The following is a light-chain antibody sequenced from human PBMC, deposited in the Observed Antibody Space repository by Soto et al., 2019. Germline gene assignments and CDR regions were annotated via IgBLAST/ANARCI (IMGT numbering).Light chain of an antibody. J-gene: IGLJ3*02. CDR3: QVWDSSSDHWV. CDR1: NIRNKS. V-gene: IGLV3-21*02. Sequence: SYELTQTPSVSVAPGQTARITCGGNNIRNKSVQWYQQKPGQAPVVVVYDDTNRPSGIPERFSGSNSGNTATLTISRVEAGDEAVYYCQVWDSSSDHWVFGGGTKVTVL. CDR2: DDT.